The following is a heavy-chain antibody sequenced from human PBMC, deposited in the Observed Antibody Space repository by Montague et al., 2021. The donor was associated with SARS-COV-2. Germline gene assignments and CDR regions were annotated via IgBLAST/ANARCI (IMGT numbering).Heavy chain of an antibody. CDR1: GGSFSGYY. CDR2: INHYGST. Sequence: SETLSLTCAVYGGSFSGYYWSWIRQPPGKGLDWIGEINHYGSTNYNPSLKSRVTISLDTSKSQFSLKLSSVTAEDTAVYYCARATLYMDVWGKGTTVTVSS. J-gene: IGHJ6*03. V-gene: IGHV4-34*01. CDR3: ARATLYMDV.